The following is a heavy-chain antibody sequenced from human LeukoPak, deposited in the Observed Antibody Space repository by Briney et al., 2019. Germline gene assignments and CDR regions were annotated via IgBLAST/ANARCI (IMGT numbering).Heavy chain of an antibody. J-gene: IGHJ6*02. V-gene: IGHV3-30*18. D-gene: IGHD5-18*01. CDR3: VKDTAMEPYDYYYYGMDV. Sequence: PGRSLRLSCAASGSTFGSYGMHWVRQAPGKGLEWVAVISHDGKKKFYVDFVKSRFTISRDNSENTLYLQMNSLRTEDTAMYYCVKDTAMEPYDYYYYGMDVWGQGTTITVSS. CDR2: ISHDGKKK. CDR1: GSTFGSYG.